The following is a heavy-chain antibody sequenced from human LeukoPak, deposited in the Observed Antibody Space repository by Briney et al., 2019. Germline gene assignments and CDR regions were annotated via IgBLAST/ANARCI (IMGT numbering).Heavy chain of an antibody. J-gene: IGHJ6*03. V-gene: IGHV4-4*09. CDR2: IYTSGST. CDR3: ARHMGGYSSSSPIYYNYMDV. Sequence: SETLSLTCTVSGGSISSYYWSWIRQPPGKGLEWIGYIYTSGSTNYNPSLKSRVTISVDTSKNQFSLKLSSVTAADTAVYYCARHMGGYSSSSPIYYNYMDVWGKGTTVTVSS. CDR1: GGSISSYY. D-gene: IGHD6-6*01.